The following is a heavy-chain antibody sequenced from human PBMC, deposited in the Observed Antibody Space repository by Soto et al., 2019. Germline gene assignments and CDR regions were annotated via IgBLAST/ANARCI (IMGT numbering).Heavy chain of an antibody. J-gene: IGHJ4*02. V-gene: IGHV1-8*02. CDR2: MNRNSGNT. Sequence: ASVKVSCQASGYPLTGYYMPWGRQAPGPGPAGMGWMNRNSGNTGYAQKFHGRVTMTRNTSIRTASMELSSLRSEDTAVYYWAIGGVLVFAAPTNPFDYWGQGTLVTVSS. CDR3: AIGGVLVFAAPTNPFDY. CDR1: GYPLTGYY. D-gene: IGHD3-10*01.